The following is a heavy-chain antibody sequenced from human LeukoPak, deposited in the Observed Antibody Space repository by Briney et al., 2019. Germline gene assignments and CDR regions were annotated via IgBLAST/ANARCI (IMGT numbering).Heavy chain of an antibody. CDR1: GGSISSYY. D-gene: IGHD3-3*01. J-gene: IGHJ4*02. CDR2: IYTSGST. Sequence: PSETLSLTCTVSGGSISSYYWSWIRQPAGKGLEWIGRIYTSGSTNYNPSLKSRVTMSVDTSKNQFSLKLSSVTAADTAVYYCAREGTYYDFWSGYLHFDYWGQGTLVTVSS. V-gene: IGHV4-4*07. CDR3: AREGTYYDFWSGYLHFDY.